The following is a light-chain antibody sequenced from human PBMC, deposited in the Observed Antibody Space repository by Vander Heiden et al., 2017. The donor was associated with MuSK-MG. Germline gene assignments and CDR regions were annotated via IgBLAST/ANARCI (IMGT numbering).Light chain of an antibody. J-gene: IGKJ2*01. CDR2: DAS. CDR1: QDISNY. CDR3: QQYYNLPYT. V-gene: IGKV1-33*01. Sequence: DIQMTQSPSSLSASVGDRVTITCQASQDISNYLNWYQQKPGIAPKLLIYDASNLETAVPSTLTRSPSGTDFTFTISSLQPEDIATYYCQQYYNLPYTFGPGTKLEIK.